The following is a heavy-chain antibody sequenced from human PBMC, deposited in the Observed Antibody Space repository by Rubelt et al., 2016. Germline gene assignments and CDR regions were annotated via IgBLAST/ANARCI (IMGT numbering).Heavy chain of an antibody. CDR1: GYTLTELS. CDR2: FNPEDGET. J-gene: IGHJ6*02. D-gene: IGHD2-2*02. CDR3: ASPPIVVVPAAITDYYYGMDV. Sequence: SGAEVKKPGASVKVSCKVSGYTLTELSMHWVRQAPGKGLEWMGGFNPEDGETIYAQKFQGRVTMTEDTSTDTAYMELSSLRSEDPAVYYCASPPIVVVPAAITDYYYGMDVWGQGTTVTVSS. V-gene: IGHV1-24*01.